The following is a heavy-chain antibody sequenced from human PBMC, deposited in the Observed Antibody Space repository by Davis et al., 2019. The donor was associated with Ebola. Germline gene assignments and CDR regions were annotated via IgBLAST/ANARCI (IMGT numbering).Heavy chain of an antibody. CDR2: INAGNGNT. CDR1: GGTFTSYA. Sequence: ASVKVSCKASGGTFTSYAMHWVRQAPGQRLEWMGWINAGNGNTKYSQKFQGRVTITRDTSASTAYMELSSLRSEDTAVYYCARARDFWSGYYIPFFDYWGQGTLVTVSS. V-gene: IGHV1-3*01. D-gene: IGHD3-3*01. J-gene: IGHJ4*02. CDR3: ARARDFWSGYYIPFFDY.